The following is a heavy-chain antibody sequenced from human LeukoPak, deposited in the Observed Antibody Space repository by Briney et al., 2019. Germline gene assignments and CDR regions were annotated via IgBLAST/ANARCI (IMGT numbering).Heavy chain of an antibody. Sequence: PGGSLRLSCVASGFTFSRHDMNWVRQAPGKGLEWVAVISYDGSNKYYADSVKGRFTISRDNSKKTLYLQVNSLKPEDTAVYYCARGGDLGSCSGGTCYSVDYWGQGTVVTVSS. J-gene: IGHJ4*02. CDR3: ARGGDLGSCSGGTCYSVDY. V-gene: IGHV3-30*03. CDR2: ISYDGSNK. D-gene: IGHD2-15*01. CDR1: GFTFSRHD.